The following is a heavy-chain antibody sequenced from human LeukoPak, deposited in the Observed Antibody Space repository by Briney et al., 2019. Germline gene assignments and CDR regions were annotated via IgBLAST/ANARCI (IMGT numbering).Heavy chain of an antibody. CDR3: TRAKMTYYYYGMDV. CDR2: IRSKANSYAT. D-gene: IGHD2-21*02. J-gene: IGHJ6*02. Sequence: GGSLRVSCAASGFTFSGSAMHWVRQASGKGLEWVGRIRSKANSYATAYAASVKGRFTISRDDSKNTAYLQMNSLKTEDTAVYYCTRAKMTYYYYGMDVWGQGTTVTVSS. CDR1: GFTFSGSA. V-gene: IGHV3-73*01.